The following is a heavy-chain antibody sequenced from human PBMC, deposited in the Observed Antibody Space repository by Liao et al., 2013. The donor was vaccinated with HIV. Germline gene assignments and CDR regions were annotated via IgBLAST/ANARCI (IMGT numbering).Heavy chain of an antibody. Sequence: QVQLQESGPGLVKPSETLSLTCTVSGGSINTSPYYWGWIRQSPGKGLEWIGSIYYSGSTNYNPSLKSRVTISVDTSKNQFSLKLSSVTAADTAVYYCARDRRFLEWLSKGYNWLDPWGQGILVTVSS. D-gene: IGHD3-3*01. CDR2: IYYSGST. CDR1: GGSINTSPYY. CDR3: ARDRRFLEWLSKGYNWLDP. V-gene: IGHV4-39*07. J-gene: IGHJ5*02.